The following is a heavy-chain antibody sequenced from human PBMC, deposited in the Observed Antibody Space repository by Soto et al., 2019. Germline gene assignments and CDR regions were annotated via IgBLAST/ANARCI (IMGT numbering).Heavy chain of an antibody. D-gene: IGHD6-6*01. CDR1: GFTFTSFA. Sequence: GGSLRLSCVASGFTFTSFAMNWVRQAPGRGLEWVSGISGGGTRTYYADSVKGRFTISRDTSNNTVHLQMNSLRGEDTAVYYCARGEWGSSSHYLDSWGQGTLVTVSS. CDR3: ARGEWGSSSHYLDS. V-gene: IGHV3-23*01. J-gene: IGHJ4*02. CDR2: ISGGGTRT.